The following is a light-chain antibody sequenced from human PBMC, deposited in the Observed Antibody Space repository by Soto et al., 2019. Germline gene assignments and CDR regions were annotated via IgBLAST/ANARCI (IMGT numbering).Light chain of an antibody. CDR3: QQYNNWPLT. CDR1: QSVSSN. Sequence: EIVMTQSPATLSVSPGERATLSCRASQSVSSNLAWYQQKPGQAPRLLIYGASTRATGIPARFSGSGSGTKFTLTISSLQSEYFAVYYCQQYNNWPLTFGGGTKV. J-gene: IGKJ4*01. V-gene: IGKV3-15*01. CDR2: GAS.